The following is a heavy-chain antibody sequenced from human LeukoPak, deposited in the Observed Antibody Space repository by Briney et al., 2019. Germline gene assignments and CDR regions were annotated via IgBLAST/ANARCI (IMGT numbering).Heavy chain of an antibody. V-gene: IGHV1-18*04. J-gene: IGHJ4*02. D-gene: IGHD3-22*01. Sequence: ASVKVSCKTSGYSFTGHYLHWVRQAPGQGLEWMGWISAYNGNTNYAQKLQGRVTMTTDTSTSTAYMELRSLRSDDTAVYYCARVSITMIVVVNYFDYWGQGTLVTVSS. CDR2: ISAYNGNT. CDR1: GYSFTGHY. CDR3: ARVSITMIVVVNYFDY.